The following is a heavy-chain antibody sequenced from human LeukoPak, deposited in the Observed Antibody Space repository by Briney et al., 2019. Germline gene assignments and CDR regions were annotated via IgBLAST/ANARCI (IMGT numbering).Heavy chain of an antibody. Sequence: ASVKVSCKASGYTFTSYAMNWVRQAPGQGLEWMGWINTNTGNPTYAQGFTGRFVFSLDTSVSTAYLQISSLKAEDTAVYYCARGASLEWLNCYGMDVWGQGTTVTVSS. V-gene: IGHV7-4-1*02. CDR3: ARGASLEWLNCYGMDV. CDR1: GYTFTSYA. J-gene: IGHJ6*02. D-gene: IGHD3-3*01. CDR2: INTNTGNP.